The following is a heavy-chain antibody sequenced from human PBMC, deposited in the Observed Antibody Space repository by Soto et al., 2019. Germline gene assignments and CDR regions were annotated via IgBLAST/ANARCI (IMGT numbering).Heavy chain of an antibody. V-gene: IGHV4-34*01. CDR1: GGSFSGYY. Sequence: TLSLTCAVYGGSFSGYYWSWIRQPPGKGLEWIGEINHSGSTNYNPSLKSRVTISVDTSKNQFSLKLSSVTAADTAVYYCARNPRYSYGSVTKVVVTNTNWFDPWGQGTLVTVSS. CDR2: INHSGST. D-gene: IGHD5-18*01. J-gene: IGHJ5*02. CDR3: ARNPRYSYGSVTKVVVTNTNWFDP.